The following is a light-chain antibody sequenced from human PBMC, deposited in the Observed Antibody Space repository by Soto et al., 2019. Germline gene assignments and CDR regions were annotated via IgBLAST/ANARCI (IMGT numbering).Light chain of an antibody. CDR3: ATWDDSLSGVV. Sequence: QSVLTQPPSASGTPGQRVTISCSGSYSNIGNNYVNWYQQLPGTAPNLLIFSNDQRPSGVSDRFSGSKSDTSASLAISGLRSEDEADYYCATWDDSLSGVVFGGGTKLTV. CDR2: SND. J-gene: IGLJ3*02. CDR1: YSNIGNNY. V-gene: IGLV1-47*02.